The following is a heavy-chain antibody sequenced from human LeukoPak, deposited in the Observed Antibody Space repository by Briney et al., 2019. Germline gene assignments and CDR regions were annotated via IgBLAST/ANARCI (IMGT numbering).Heavy chain of an antibody. Sequence: NPSETLSLTCTVSGGSISSYYWSWIRQPPGKGLEWIGCIYHSGSTNYNPSLKSRVTISIDTSTNQFSLKLTSVTAADTAVYYRARLFDRSRFDPWGQGTLVTVSS. CDR2: IYHSGST. J-gene: IGHJ5*02. CDR3: ARLFDRSRFDP. CDR1: GGSISSYY. V-gene: IGHV4-59*08. D-gene: IGHD3-9*01.